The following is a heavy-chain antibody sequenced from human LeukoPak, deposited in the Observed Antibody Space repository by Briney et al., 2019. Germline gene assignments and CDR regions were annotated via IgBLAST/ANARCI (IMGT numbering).Heavy chain of an antibody. CDR3: AKTTEDYGDYYYYYYGMDV. CDR2: ISGSGGST. CDR1: GFTFSSYA. D-gene: IGHD4-17*01. J-gene: IGHJ6*02. V-gene: IGHV3-23*01. Sequence: GGSLRLSCAASGFTFSSYAMNWVRQAPGKGLEWVSAISGSGGSTYYADSVKGRFTISRDNSKNTLYLQMNSLRAEDTAVYYCAKTTEDYGDYYYYYYGMDVWGQGTTVTVSS.